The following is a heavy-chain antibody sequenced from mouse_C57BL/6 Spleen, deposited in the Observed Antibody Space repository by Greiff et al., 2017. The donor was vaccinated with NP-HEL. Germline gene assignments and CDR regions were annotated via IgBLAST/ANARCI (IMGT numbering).Heavy chain of an antibody. D-gene: IGHD2-5*01. CDR1: GYTFTDYE. V-gene: IGHV1-15*01. J-gene: IGHJ4*01. CDR3: TRGYSNYVEAMDY. CDR2: IDPETGGT. Sequence: VQLQQSGAELVRPGASVTLSCKASGYTFTDYEMHWVKQTPVHGLEWIGAIDPETGGTAYNQKFKGKAILTADKSSSTAYMELRSLTSEDSAVYYCTRGYSNYVEAMDYWGQGTSITVSS.